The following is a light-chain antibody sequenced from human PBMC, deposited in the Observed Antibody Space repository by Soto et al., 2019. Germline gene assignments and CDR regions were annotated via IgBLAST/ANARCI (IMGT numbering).Light chain of an antibody. Sequence: IQVTQYTSTLVASLKDRVTITCLAIQTISSWLAWFQQRPGRAPKFLIYKASSLKNGVPLRFSGSGSGTQFTLTISSLQPDDFATYYCQQYNSYRWTFGQGTKVDIK. CDR3: QQYNSYRWT. CDR1: QTISSW. V-gene: IGKV1-5*03. CDR2: KAS. J-gene: IGKJ1*01.